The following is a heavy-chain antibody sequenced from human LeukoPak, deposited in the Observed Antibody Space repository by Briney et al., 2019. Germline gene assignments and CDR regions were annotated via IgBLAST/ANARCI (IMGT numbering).Heavy chain of an antibody. CDR1: GFTFSSYSMN. Sequence: GSLRLSCAASGFTFSSYSMNWVRQPPGKGLEWIGGIYYSGSTYYNPSLKSRVTISADTSKNLFSLKVRSVTAADTAVYYCARQAVVGATRWFDPWGRGTLVTVSS. CDR2: IYYSGST. CDR3: ARQAVVGATRWFDP. J-gene: IGHJ5*02. V-gene: IGHV4-39*01. D-gene: IGHD1-26*01.